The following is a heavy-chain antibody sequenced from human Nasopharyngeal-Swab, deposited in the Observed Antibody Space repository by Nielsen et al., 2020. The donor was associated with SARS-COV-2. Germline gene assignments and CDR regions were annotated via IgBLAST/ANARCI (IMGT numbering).Heavy chain of an antibody. CDR2: IGTAGDP. CDR1: GFTFSSYD. J-gene: IGHJ6*02. CDR3: ARGSYGSGSYNYYYGMDV. V-gene: IGHV3-13*05. Sequence: GESLKISCAASGFTFSSYDMHWVRQAPGKGLEWVSAIGTAGDPYYPGSVKGRFTISRENAKNSLYLQMNSLRAGDTAVYYCARGSYGSGSYNYYYGMDVWGQGTTVTVSS. D-gene: IGHD3-10*01.